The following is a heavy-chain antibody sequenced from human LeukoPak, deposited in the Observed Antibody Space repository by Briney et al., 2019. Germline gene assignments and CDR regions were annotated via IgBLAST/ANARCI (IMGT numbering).Heavy chain of an antibody. J-gene: IGHJ6*02. Sequence: SETLSLTCSISGGSISGSTYYWGWIRQPPGKGLEWIGSIYYSGSTYYNPSLKSRVTISVDTSKNQFSLKLSSVTAADTAVYYCASDPSIDYYGSGSPPGMDVWGQGTTVTVSS. D-gene: IGHD3-10*01. CDR1: GGSISGSTYY. CDR2: IYYSGST. V-gene: IGHV4-39*01. CDR3: ASDPSIDYYGSGSPPGMDV.